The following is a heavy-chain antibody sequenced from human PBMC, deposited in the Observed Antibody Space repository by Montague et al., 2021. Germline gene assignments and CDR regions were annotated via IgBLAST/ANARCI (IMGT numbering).Heavy chain of an antibody. CDR2: IAHTGDT. Sequence: SETLSLTCTVSGAYISNYNWFWIRQPPGKGLEWIGYIAHTGDTNYNPSLKSRVTISGDTSKNHFSLRLTSVTAADTAVYYCARGRLATGDFDYWGQGTLVTVSS. D-gene: IGHD6-13*01. J-gene: IGHJ4*02. V-gene: IGHV4-59*12. CDR3: ARGRLATGDFDY. CDR1: GAYISNYN.